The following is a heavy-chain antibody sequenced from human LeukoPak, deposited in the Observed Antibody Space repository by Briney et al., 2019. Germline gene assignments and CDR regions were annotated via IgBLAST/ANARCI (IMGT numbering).Heavy chain of an antibody. V-gene: IGHV4-30-4*02. CDR3: ARVGAGVGADAFDI. D-gene: IGHD1-26*01. Sequence: SETLSLTCTVSGGSISSGDYYWSWIRQPPGKGLEWIGYIYYSGSTYYNPSLKSRVTISVDTSKNQFSLKLSSVTAADTAVYYCARVGAGVGADAFDIWGQGTMVTVSS. CDR2: IYYSGST. CDR1: GGSISSGDYY. J-gene: IGHJ3*02.